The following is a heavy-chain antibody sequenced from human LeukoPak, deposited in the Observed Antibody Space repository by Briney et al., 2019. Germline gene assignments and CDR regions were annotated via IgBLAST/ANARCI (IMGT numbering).Heavy chain of an antibody. CDR1: GGSISSSSYY. J-gene: IGHJ4*02. Sequence: KTSETLSLTCTVSGGSISSSSYYWGWIRQPPGKGLEWIGSIYYSGSTYYNPSLKSRVTISVDTSKNQFSLKLSSVTAADTAVYYCARDRMGATTYYFDYWGQGTLVTVSS. CDR3: ARDRMGATTYYFDY. D-gene: IGHD1-26*01. CDR2: IYYSGST. V-gene: IGHV4-39*07.